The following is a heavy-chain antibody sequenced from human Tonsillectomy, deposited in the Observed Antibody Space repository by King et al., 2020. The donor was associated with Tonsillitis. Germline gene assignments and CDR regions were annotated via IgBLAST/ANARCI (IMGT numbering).Heavy chain of an antibody. CDR2: ISHHGTLQ. CDR1: GFTFSTYT. D-gene: IGHD1-14*01. J-gene: IGHJ4*02. CDR3: ARDPLNGIPDYFDY. Sequence: QLVQSGGGVVQPGGSLRLSCAASGFTFSTYTMHWVRQAPGKGLEWVAVISHHGTLQYYGDSVKGRFTISRDNSKNTLYLQMNSLRGEDTAVYYCARDPLNGIPDYFDYWGQGTLVTVSS. V-gene: IGHV3-30*04.